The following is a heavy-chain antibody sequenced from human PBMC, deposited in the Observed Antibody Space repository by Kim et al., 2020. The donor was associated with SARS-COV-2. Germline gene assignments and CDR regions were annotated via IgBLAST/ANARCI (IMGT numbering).Heavy chain of an antibody. Sequence: GGSLRLSCAASGFTFSNYWMHWVRQAPGKGLVWVSRITPDGTTTDYADSVKGRFTVSRDNAKNTLYLQMNSLRTEDTAMYFCTRVQSGLEGAFDIWGQGTMVTVSS. CDR2: ITPDGTTT. CDR1: GFTFSNYW. J-gene: IGHJ3*02. V-gene: IGHV3-74*01. D-gene: IGHD1-26*01. CDR3: TRVQSGLEGAFDI.